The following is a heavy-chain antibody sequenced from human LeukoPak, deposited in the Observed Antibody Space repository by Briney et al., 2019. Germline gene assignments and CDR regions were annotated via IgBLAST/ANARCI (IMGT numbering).Heavy chain of an antibody. CDR3: ARQGNNWFDP. CDR2: ISSSSNYT. CDR1: GFTFRSYW. J-gene: IGHJ5*02. Sequence: GGSLRLSCAASGFTFRSYWMHWVRQAPEKGLEWVSYISSSSNYTNYADSVKGRFTTSRDNAKNSLYLQMNSLTAEDTAVYYCARQGNNWFDPWGQGTLVTVSS. V-gene: IGHV3-21*05.